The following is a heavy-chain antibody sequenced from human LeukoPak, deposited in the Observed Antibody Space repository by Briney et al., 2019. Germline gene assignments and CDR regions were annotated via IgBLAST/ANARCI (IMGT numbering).Heavy chain of an antibody. D-gene: IGHD3-22*01. CDR1: GYTFTKYY. Sequence: ASVKVSCKASGYTFTKYYIHWVRQAPGQGLEWMGIIKPSDGGTRYAQKFHGRVTMTKDTSPSTVYMELRSLRSEDTAFYYCTRVYFDSSGYMFDYWGQGTLVTVSS. V-gene: IGHV1-46*01. CDR2: IKPSDGGT. CDR3: TRVYFDSSGYMFDY. J-gene: IGHJ4*02.